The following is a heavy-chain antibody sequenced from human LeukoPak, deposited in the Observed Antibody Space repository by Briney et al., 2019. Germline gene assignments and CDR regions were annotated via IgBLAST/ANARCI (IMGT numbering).Heavy chain of an antibody. Sequence: GGSLRLSCAASGFTFSDYYMSWIRQAPGKGLEWVSYISSSGSTIYYADSVKGRFTISRDNAKNSLYLQMNSLRAEDTAVYYRARGYERRIMVRGVITYYYYGMDVWGQGTTVTVSS. V-gene: IGHV3-11*01. D-gene: IGHD3-10*01. J-gene: IGHJ6*02. CDR1: GFTFSDYY. CDR3: ARGYERRIMVRGVITYYYYGMDV. CDR2: ISSSGSTI.